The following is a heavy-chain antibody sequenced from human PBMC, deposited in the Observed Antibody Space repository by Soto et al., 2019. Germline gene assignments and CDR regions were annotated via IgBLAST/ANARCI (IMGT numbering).Heavy chain of an antibody. J-gene: IGHJ4*02. Sequence: ASVKVSCKASGGTFGSQGIAWVRQAPGQGLEWMGGFIAMLGTPTYAKKVQGRATISTDESLTSSYLKLRSLRSEDTGVYFCARGAMANFDYWGQGTVVTVSS. CDR1: GGTFGSQG. D-gene: IGHD5-18*01. CDR3: ARGAMANFDY. V-gene: IGHV1-69*05. CDR2: FIAMLGTP.